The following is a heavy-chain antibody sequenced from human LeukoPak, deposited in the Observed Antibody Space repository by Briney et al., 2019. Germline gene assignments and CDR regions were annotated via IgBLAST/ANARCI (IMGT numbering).Heavy chain of an antibody. Sequence: PGGSLRLXCVASGFTFSNYLMNWDRQAPGKGLEWVSGISHSGSSIYYADSVKGRFTISRDNSKNTLYLQMDRLRVEDTAVYYCAMALDYWGQGTLVTVSS. J-gene: IGHJ4*02. V-gene: IGHV3-23*01. CDR2: ISHSGSSI. CDR1: GFTFSNYL. CDR3: AMALDY.